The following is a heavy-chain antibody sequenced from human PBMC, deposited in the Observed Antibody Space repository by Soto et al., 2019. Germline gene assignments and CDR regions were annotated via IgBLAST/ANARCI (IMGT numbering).Heavy chain of an antibody. D-gene: IGHD4-17*01. J-gene: IGHJ4*02. V-gene: IGHV3-33*01. CDR2: IWYDGSNK. Sequence: QVQLVESGGGVVQPGRSLRLSCAASGFTFSSYGMHWVRQAPGKGLEWVAVIWYDGSNKYYAYSVKGRFTISRDNSKKTLYLQMNSLRAEDTAVYYCARDVEDYGVFDYWGQGTLVTVSS. CDR3: ARDVEDYGVFDY. CDR1: GFTFSSYG.